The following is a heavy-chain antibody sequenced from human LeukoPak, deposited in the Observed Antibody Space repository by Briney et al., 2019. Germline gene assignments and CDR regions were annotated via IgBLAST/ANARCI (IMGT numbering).Heavy chain of an antibody. V-gene: IGHV3-7*03. CDR1: GFTVSSNY. CDR3: ARDKGDYDTSGSLFIF. J-gene: IGHJ4*02. Sequence: GGSLRLSCAASGFTVSSNYMSWVRQAPRKGLEWVANIKQDGSETYYVDSMKGRFTISRDSAKNSLYLQMNSLRAEDTAVYYCARDKGDYDTSGSLFIFGGQGTLVTVSS. CDR2: IKQDGSET. D-gene: IGHD3-22*01.